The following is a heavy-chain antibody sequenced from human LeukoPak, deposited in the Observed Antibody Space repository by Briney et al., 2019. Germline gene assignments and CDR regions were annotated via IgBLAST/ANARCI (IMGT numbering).Heavy chain of an antibody. CDR1: GGSISSYY. CDR3: AXXXXYDFWSGYTPYFDY. J-gene: IGHJ4*02. V-gene: IGHV4-59*01. D-gene: IGHD3-3*01. Sequence: KPSETLSLTCTVSGGSISSYYWSWIRQPPGKGLEWIGYIYYSGSTNYNPSLKSRVTISVDTSKNQFSLKLSSVTAADTAVYYCAXXXXYDFWSGYTPYFDYWGQGTLVTVSS. CDR2: IYYSGST.